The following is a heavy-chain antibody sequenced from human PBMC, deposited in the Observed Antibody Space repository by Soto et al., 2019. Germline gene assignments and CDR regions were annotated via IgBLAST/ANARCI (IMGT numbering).Heavy chain of an antibody. CDR3: ATLASEYDY. CDR2: INAGDGDT. Sequence: GASVKVSCKASGYTFTNHPMHWVRQAPGQRLEWMGWINAGDGDTKYSQNFQGRVTIARDTSASTAYMELSSLRSDDTAVYYCATLASEYDYWGQGTLVTVSS. CDR1: GYTFTNHP. J-gene: IGHJ4*02. V-gene: IGHV1-3*01.